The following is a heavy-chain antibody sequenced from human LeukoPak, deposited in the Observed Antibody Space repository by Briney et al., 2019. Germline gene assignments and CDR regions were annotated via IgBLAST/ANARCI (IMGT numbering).Heavy chain of an antibody. J-gene: IGHJ5*02. CDR1: GFTFSSYA. Sequence: PGGSLRLSCAASGFTFSSYAMHWVRQAPGKGLEGVAVISYDGSNKYYADSVKGRFTISRDNSKNTLYLQMNSLRAEDTAVYYCARDGEVGATVFWFDPWGQGTLVTVSS. D-gene: IGHD1-26*01. CDR2: ISYDGSNK. CDR3: ARDGEVGATVFWFDP. V-gene: IGHV3-30-3*01.